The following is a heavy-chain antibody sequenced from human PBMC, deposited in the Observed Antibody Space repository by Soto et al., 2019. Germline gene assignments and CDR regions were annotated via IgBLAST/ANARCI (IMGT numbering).Heavy chain of an antibody. D-gene: IGHD2-21*01. Sequence: QVQLVQSGPEVKKPGASVKVSCKASGYTFTSYDINWVRQATGQGLEWMGWMNPNSGNTGYAQKFQGRVTMARDTSITTAYMELSGLKYDDTAVYYCARTHGDLVVWGQGTTVTVSS. CDR2: MNPNSGNT. J-gene: IGHJ6*02. CDR1: GYTFTSYD. CDR3: ARTHGDLVV. V-gene: IGHV1-8*01.